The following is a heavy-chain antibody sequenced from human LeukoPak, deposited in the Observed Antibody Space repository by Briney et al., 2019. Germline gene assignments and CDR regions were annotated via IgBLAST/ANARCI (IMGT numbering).Heavy chain of an antibody. J-gene: IGHJ6*03. CDR1: GYSFTSYD. V-gene: IGHV1-8*01. D-gene: IGHD3-9*01. Sequence: GASVKVSCKASGYSFTSYDINWMRQAPGQGLEWMGWMSPDSGNTGYTQKFQGRVTMTRNTSISTAYMELSSLRSEDTAVYYCARGDVGQRYFDWSYHPGYDMDVWGKGTTVTISS. CDR2: MSPDSGNT. CDR3: ARGDVGQRYFDWSYHPGYDMDV.